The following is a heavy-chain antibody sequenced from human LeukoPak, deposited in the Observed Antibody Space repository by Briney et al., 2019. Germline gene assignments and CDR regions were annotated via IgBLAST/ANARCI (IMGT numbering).Heavy chain of an antibody. Sequence: EASVKVSCKASGGTFSSYAISWVRQAPGRGLEWMGRIIPILGIANYAQKFQGRVTITADKSTSTAYMELSSLRSEDTAVYYCATSIVVVTAIRDYFDYWGQGTLVTVSS. J-gene: IGHJ4*02. CDR1: GGTFSSYA. D-gene: IGHD2-21*02. V-gene: IGHV1-69*04. CDR3: ATSIVVVTAIRDYFDY. CDR2: IIPILGIA.